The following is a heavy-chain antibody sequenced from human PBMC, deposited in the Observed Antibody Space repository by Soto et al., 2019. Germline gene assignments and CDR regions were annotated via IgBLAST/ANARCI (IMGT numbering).Heavy chain of an antibody. D-gene: IGHD3-10*01. Sequence: XSVKVSCKASVYSFSNYGISWVRQAPGQGLEWMGWITPYKDNTKYAQKLQGRVTMTADTSTSTAYMELRSLTSDDTAVYYCARDLDGSGSYYTDYWGQGTLVTVSS. CDR1: VYSFSNYG. J-gene: IGHJ4*02. CDR3: ARDLDGSGSYYTDY. V-gene: IGHV1-18*04. CDR2: ITPYKDNT.